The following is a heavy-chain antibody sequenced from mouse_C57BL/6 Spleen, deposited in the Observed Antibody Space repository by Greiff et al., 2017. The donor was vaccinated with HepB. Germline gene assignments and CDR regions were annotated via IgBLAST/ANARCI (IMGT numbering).Heavy chain of an antibody. Sequence: EVKVVESEGGLVQPGSSMKLSCTASGFTFSDYYMAWVRQVPEKGLEWVANINYDGSSTYYLDSLKSRFIISRDNAKNILYLQMSSLKSEDTATYYCARENDGSSYGYFDVWGTGTTVTVSS. J-gene: IGHJ1*03. V-gene: IGHV5-16*01. CDR1: GFTFSDYY. CDR3: ARENDGSSYGYFDV. D-gene: IGHD1-1*01. CDR2: INYDGSST.